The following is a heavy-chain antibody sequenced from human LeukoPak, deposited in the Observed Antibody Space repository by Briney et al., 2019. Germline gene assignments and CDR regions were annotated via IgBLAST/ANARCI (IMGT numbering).Heavy chain of an antibody. CDR2: IYPGDSDT. V-gene: IGHV5-51*01. J-gene: IGHJ5*02. CDR1: GYSFTSYW. D-gene: IGHD3-10*01. Sequence: GESLKISCKGSGYSFTSYWIGWVRQMPGKGLGWMGIIYPGDSDTRYSPSFQGQVTISADKSISTAYLQWSSLKASDTAMYYCARLGRTYYYGSGSYYKGWFDPWGQGTLVTVSS. CDR3: ARLGRTYYYGSGSYYKGWFDP.